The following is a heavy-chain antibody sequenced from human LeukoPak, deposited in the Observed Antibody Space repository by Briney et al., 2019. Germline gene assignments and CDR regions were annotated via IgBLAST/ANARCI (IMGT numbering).Heavy chain of an antibody. CDR3: AKDGGSRDFDH. Sequence: GGSQRLSCAASGFTFSSYAMAWVRQAPGKGLEWVSLISSSGGSTSYADSVKGRFTISRDNSQSTVDLQMNSLRDEDTAVYYCAKDGGSRDFDHWGQGTLVTVSS. CDR1: GFTFSSYA. J-gene: IGHJ4*02. CDR2: ISSSGGST. V-gene: IGHV3-23*01. D-gene: IGHD4-23*01.